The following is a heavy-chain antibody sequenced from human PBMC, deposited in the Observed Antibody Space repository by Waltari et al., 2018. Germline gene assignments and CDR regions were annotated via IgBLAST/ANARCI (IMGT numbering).Heavy chain of an antibody. Sequence: QITLKASGPTLVKPTQTLTLTCTFPGFSLSTSGVGGGWIRKPPGKALEWIDLIYWKDDERYSPSLKSRLTITKDTSKNQVVLTMTNMDPVDTATYYCAHETLTTLYCGGDCYQIPDAFDIWGQGTMVTVSS. J-gene: IGHJ3*02. CDR3: AHETLTTLYCGGDCYQIPDAFDI. V-gene: IGHV2-5*01. D-gene: IGHD2-21*01. CDR1: GFSLSTSGVG. CDR2: IYWKDDE.